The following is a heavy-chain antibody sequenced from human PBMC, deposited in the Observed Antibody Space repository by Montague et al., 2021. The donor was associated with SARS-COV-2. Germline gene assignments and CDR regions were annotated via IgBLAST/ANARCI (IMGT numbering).Heavy chain of an antibody. V-gene: IGHV3-23*01. CDR2: ISGGGGST. Sequence: SLRLSCAASGFTFSSYAMSWVRQAPGKGLEWASAISGGGGSTYYADSVKGRFTISRDNSKNTLFLQMNSLRAEDTAVYFCAKVGHCSGGSCYWGGAFDIWGQGTMVTVSS. D-gene: IGHD2-15*01. CDR1: GFTFSSYA. J-gene: IGHJ3*02. CDR3: AKVGHCSGGSCYWGGAFDI.